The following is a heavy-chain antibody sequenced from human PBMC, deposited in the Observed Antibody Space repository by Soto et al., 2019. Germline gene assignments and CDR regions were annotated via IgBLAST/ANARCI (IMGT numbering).Heavy chain of an antibody. Sequence: SETLSLTCTVSGGSVSSGSYDWSWIRQPPGKGLEWIGYIYYSGSTNYNPSLKSRVTISVDTSKNQFSLKLSSVTAADTAVYYCARDSSSYGSGSDYWGQGTLVTVSS. CDR2: IYYSGST. V-gene: IGHV4-61*01. J-gene: IGHJ4*02. CDR3: ARDSSSYGSGSDY. D-gene: IGHD3-10*01. CDR1: GGSVSSGSYD.